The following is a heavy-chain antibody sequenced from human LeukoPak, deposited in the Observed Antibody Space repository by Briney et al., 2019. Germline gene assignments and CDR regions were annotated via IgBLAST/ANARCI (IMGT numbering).Heavy chain of an antibody. D-gene: IGHD3-10*01. CDR3: AKDHYYGSGSPPNWYFDL. J-gene: IGHJ2*01. CDR1: GFTFSSYW. Sequence: GGSLRLSCAASGFTFSSYWMSWVRQAPGKGLEWVAFIRYDGSNKYYADSVKGRFTISRDNSKNTLYLQMNSLRAEDTAVYYCAKDHYYGSGSPPNWYFDLWGRGTLVTVSS. V-gene: IGHV3-30*02. CDR2: IRYDGSNK.